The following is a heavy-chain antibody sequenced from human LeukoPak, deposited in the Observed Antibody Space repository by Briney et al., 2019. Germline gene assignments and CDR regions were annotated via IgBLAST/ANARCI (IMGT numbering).Heavy chain of an antibody. Sequence: ASVKVSCKASGYTFTSYDINWVRQATGQGLERMGWMNPSSGNTGYAQKFQGRVTMTRNTSISTAYMELSRLRSEDTAVYYCARVGIVPAALSFYYYYYMDVWGKGTTVTVSS. V-gene: IGHV1-8*01. CDR1: GYTFTSYD. J-gene: IGHJ6*03. D-gene: IGHD2-2*01. CDR3: ARVGIVPAALSFYYYYYMDV. CDR2: MNPSSGNT.